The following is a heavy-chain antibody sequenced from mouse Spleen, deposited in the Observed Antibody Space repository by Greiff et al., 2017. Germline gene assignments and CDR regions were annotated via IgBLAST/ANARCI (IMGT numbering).Heavy chain of an antibody. CDR1: GFTFSDYY. D-gene: IGHD2-10*01. CDR3: AREASYQYYFDY. J-gene: IGHJ2*01. Sequence: EVKLVESEGGLVQPGSSMKLSCTASGFTFSDYYMAWVRQVPEKGLEWVANINYDGSSTYYLDSLKSRFIISRDNAKNILYLQMSSLKSEDTATYYCAREASYQYYFDYWGQGTTLTVSS. V-gene: IGHV5-16*01. CDR2: INYDGSST.